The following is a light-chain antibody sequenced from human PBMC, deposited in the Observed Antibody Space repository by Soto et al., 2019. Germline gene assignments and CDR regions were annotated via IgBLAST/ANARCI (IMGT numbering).Light chain of an antibody. Sequence: QSVLTQPPSASGSPGQSVTISCTGTSSDVGRYNYVSWYQQHPGKAPKLMIYDVTKRPSGVPDRFSGSKSGNTASLTVSGLQAEDEADYYCSSYAGNNKLIFGGGTKVTVL. CDR3: SSYAGNNKLI. V-gene: IGLV2-8*01. CDR1: SSDVGRYNY. CDR2: DVT. J-gene: IGLJ2*01.